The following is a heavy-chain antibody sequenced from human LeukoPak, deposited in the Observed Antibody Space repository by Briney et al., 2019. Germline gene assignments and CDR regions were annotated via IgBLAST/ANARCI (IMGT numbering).Heavy chain of an antibody. CDR1: GYSISSGYY. Sequence: SETLSLTCTVSGYSISSGYYWGWIRQSPGKGLEWIASIYHSGSTYYNPSLRSRVTISVDTSKNQFSLKLSSVTAADTAVYFCARDGRIRFPVTNWFDPWGQGTLVTVSS. J-gene: IGHJ5*02. D-gene: IGHD3-3*01. CDR3: ARDGRIRFPVTNWFDP. V-gene: IGHV4-38-2*02. CDR2: IYHSGST.